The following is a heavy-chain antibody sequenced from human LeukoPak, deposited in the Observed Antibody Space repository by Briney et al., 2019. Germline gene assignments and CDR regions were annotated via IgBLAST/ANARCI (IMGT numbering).Heavy chain of an antibody. CDR1: GFTFSSYS. CDR3: ARDWGSSSGVFDY. CDR2: ISSSSSYI. D-gene: IGHD6-6*01. Sequence: PGGSLRLSCAASGFTFSSYSMTWVRQAPGKGLEWVSSISSSSSYIYYADSVKGRFTISRDNSKNTLYLQMNSLRAEDTAVYYCARDWGSSSGVFDYWGQGTLVTVSS. V-gene: IGHV3-21*01. J-gene: IGHJ4*02.